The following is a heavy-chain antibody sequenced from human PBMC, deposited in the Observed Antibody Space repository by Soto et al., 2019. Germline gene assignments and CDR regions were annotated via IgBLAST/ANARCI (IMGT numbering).Heavy chain of an antibody. J-gene: IGHJ6*02. CDR3: ATNYYGSGYGMDV. CDR2: INHSGST. Sequence: QVQLQQWGAGLLKPSETLSLTCAVYGGSFSGYYWSWIRQPPGKGLEWIGEINHSGSTNYNPSLKSRVTISVDTSKNQFSLKLSSVTAADTAVYYCATNYYGSGYGMDVWGQGTTGTVSS. V-gene: IGHV4-34*01. D-gene: IGHD3-10*01. CDR1: GGSFSGYY.